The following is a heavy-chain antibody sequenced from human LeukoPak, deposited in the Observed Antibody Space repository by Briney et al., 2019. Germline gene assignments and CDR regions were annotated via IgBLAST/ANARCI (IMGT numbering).Heavy chain of an antibody. CDR2: IRYDGSNK. CDR1: GLPFSHSG. J-gene: IGHJ4*02. V-gene: IGHV3-30*02. Sequence: GGSLRLSCAASGLPFSHSGMHWVRQAPGKGLEWVAFIRYDGSNKYYADSVKGRFTISRDNPKNALYLQMNSLRGEDTAVYYCFGITVTDVPYWGQGTLVTVSS. D-gene: IGHD1-7*01. CDR3: FGITVTDVPY.